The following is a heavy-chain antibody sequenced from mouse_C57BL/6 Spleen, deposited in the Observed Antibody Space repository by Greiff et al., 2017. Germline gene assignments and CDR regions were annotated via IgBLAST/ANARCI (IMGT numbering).Heavy chain of an antibody. Sequence: EVKLMESGGGLVQPGESLKLSCESNEYEFPSHDMSWVRKIPEKRLELVAAINSDGGSTYYPDTMERRFIISRDNTKKTLYLRRSSLRSEDTALYYCARHGGKGFAYWGQGTLVTVSA. CDR2: INSDGGST. CDR1: EYEFPSHD. J-gene: IGHJ3*01. CDR3: ARHGGKGFAY. D-gene: IGHD1-1*02. V-gene: IGHV5-2*01.